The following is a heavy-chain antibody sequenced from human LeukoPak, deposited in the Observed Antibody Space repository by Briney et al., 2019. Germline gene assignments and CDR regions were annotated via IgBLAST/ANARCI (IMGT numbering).Heavy chain of an antibody. J-gene: IGHJ4*02. V-gene: IGHV4-34*01. CDR1: GGSFSGYY. CDR2: INHSGST. CDR3: ATAYDSSGYYYGY. D-gene: IGHD3-22*01. Sequence: PSETLSLTCAVYGGSFSGYYWSWVRQPPGKGLEWFGEINHSGSTNYNPSLKSRVTISVDTSKNQFSLKLSSVTAADTAVYYCATAYDSSGYYYGYWGQGTLVTVSS.